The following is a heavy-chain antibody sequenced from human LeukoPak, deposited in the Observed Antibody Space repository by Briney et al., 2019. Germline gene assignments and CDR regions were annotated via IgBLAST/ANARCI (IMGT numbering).Heavy chain of an antibody. CDR3: ARGSHQLYSNYNYYYYYMDV. J-gene: IGHJ6*03. CDR2: MNPNSGNT. CDR1: GYTFTSYD. Sequence: AASVKVSCKASGYTFTSYDINWVRQATGQGLEWMGWMNPNSGNTGYAQKFQGRVTITRNTSISTAYMELSSLRSEDTAVYYCARGSHQLYSNYNYYYYYMDVWGKGTTVTVSS. D-gene: IGHD4-11*01. V-gene: IGHV1-8*03.